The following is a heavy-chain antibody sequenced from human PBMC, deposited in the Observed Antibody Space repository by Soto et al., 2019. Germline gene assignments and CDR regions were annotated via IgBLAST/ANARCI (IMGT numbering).Heavy chain of an antibody. Sequence: QVQLVQSGAEVKKPGSSVKVSCKASGGTFSSYAISWVRQAPGQGLEWMGGIIPIFGTANYAQKFQGRVTITADESTSTAYMELSSLRSEDTAVYYCARKRVTTNPTKRGYSYGYFDYWGQGTLVTVSS. J-gene: IGHJ4*02. V-gene: IGHV1-69*01. CDR2: IIPIFGTA. CDR1: GGTFSSYA. D-gene: IGHD5-18*01. CDR3: ARKRVTTNPTKRGYSYGYFDY.